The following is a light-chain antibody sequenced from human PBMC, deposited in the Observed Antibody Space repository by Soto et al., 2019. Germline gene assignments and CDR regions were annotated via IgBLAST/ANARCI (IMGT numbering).Light chain of an antibody. CDR2: EVS. CDR1: SSDIGAYNY. Sequence: QSALTQPPSASGSPGQSVTISCTGTSSDIGAYNYVSWYQQHPGKAPKLMIHEVSKRPSGVPDRFSGSKSGNTASLTVSGLQAEDVADYYCSSYAGSNDRRVFGGGTKLTVL. CDR3: SSYAGSNDRRV. J-gene: IGLJ3*02. V-gene: IGLV2-8*01.